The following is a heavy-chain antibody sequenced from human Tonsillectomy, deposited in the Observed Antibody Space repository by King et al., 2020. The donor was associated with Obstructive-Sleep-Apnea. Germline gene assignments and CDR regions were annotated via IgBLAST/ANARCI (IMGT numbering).Heavy chain of an antibody. Sequence: VQLVESGGGLVQPGGSLTLSCAASGFTFSGSAMHWVRQASGKGLEWVGRIRSKANSYATVYAASVKGRVTISRDDSKNTSYMKMNRLKLEDTAVSYCTRPYYDILTGRRGFDPWGQGTLVTVSS. CDR2: IRSKANSYAT. J-gene: IGHJ5*02. CDR3: TRPYYDILTGRRGFDP. V-gene: IGHV3-73*01. D-gene: IGHD3-9*01. CDR1: GFTFSGSA.